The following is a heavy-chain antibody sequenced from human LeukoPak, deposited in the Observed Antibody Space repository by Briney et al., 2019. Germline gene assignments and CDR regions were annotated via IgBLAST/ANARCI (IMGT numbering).Heavy chain of an antibody. J-gene: IGHJ4*02. Sequence: PGGSLRLSCAASGFTFSSYSMNWVRQAPGKGLEWVSSISSSSSYIYYADSVKGRFTISRDSAKNSLYLQMNSLRAEDTAVYYCARDLYGSGSYYNYYWGQGTLVTVSS. CDR3: ARDLYGSGSYYNYY. CDR1: GFTFSSYS. V-gene: IGHV3-21*01. D-gene: IGHD3-10*01. CDR2: ISSSSSYI.